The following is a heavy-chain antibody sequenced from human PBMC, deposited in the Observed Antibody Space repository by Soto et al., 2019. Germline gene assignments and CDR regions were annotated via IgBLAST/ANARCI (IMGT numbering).Heavy chain of an antibody. CDR1: GYTFTSYG. D-gene: IGHD3-10*01. CDR2: ISAYNGNT. Sequence: VASVKVSCKAPGYTFTSYGISWVRQAPGQGLEWMGWISAYNGNTNYAQKLQGRVTMTTDTSTSTAYMELRSLRSDDTAVYYCARGTTMVRNNWFDPWGQGTLVTVSS. J-gene: IGHJ5*02. V-gene: IGHV1-18*04. CDR3: ARGTTMVRNNWFDP.